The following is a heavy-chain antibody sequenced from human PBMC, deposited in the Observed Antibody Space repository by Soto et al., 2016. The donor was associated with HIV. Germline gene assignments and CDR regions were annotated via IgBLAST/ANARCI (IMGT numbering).Heavy chain of an antibody. D-gene: IGHD2-15*01. CDR3: ARVVGNSGSDF. V-gene: IGHV3-20*04. Sequence: EVRLVESGGGVVRPGGPVRLSCVGSGFTFADYAMTWVRQVPGKGLEWVSGLTWNGGTTGYEDSVKGRFTISRDNTKNSLYLQMSNLTTEDTALYYCARVVGNSGSDFWGQGTLVTVSS. CDR2: LTWNGGTT. J-gene: IGHJ4*02. CDR1: GFTFADYA.